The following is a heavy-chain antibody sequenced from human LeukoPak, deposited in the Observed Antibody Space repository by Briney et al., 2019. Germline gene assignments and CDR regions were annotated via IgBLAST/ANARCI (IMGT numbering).Heavy chain of an antibody. Sequence: GGSLKLSCAASGFTFSGSAMHWVRQASGKGLEWVGRIRSKVNTYATSYAASVKGRFTISRDDSKKTAYLQMNSLKTEDTAVYYCTTTYYYDSSGYTLDYWGQGTLVTVSS. CDR2: IRSKVNTYAT. CDR3: TTTYYYDSSGYTLDY. D-gene: IGHD3-22*01. J-gene: IGHJ4*02. CDR1: GFTFSGSA. V-gene: IGHV3-73*01.